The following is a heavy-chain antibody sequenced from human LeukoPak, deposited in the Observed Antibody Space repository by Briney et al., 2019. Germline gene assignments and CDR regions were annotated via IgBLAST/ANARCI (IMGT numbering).Heavy chain of an antibody. V-gene: IGHV4-31*03. CDR1: GGSISSGGYY. J-gene: IGHJ4*02. D-gene: IGHD6-19*01. CDR3: ARVQWLVPLYYFDY. CDR2: IYYSGST. Sequence: PSETLSLTCTVSGGSISSGGYYWSWIRQHPGKGLEWLGYIYYSGSTYYNPSLKSRVTISVDTSKNQFSLKLSSVTAADTAVYYCARVQWLVPLYYFDYWGQGTLVTVSS.